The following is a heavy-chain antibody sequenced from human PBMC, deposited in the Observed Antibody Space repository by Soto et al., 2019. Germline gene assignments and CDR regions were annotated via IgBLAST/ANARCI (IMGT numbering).Heavy chain of an antibody. D-gene: IGHD2-21*02. CDR2: IIPVLGVT. CDR3: CRRRYCGVDCYTQYYYCMDV. Sequence: QVQLVQSGPEVKKPGSSVRISCRSGGDTFSSYTVSWVRQTPGQGLEWMGRIIPVLGVTNYSRKFKGRMTITADKPKPTAQLELRSLKSEDTARYYWCRRRYCGVDCYTQYYYCMDVWGRGTSVIVSS. J-gene: IGHJ6*02. V-gene: IGHV1-69*02. CDR1: GDTFSSYT.